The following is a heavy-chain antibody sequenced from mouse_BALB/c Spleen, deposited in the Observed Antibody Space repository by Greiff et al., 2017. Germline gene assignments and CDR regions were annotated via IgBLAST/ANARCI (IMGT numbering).Heavy chain of an antibody. Sequence: EVQGVESGGGLVQPGGSLKLSCAASGFTFSSYGMSWVRQTPDKRLELVATINSNGGSTYYPDSVKGRFTISRDNAKNTLYLQMSSLKSEDTAMYYCAREGYYGSYFDYWGQGTTLTVSS. CDR1: GFTFSSYG. CDR3: AREGYYGSYFDY. CDR2: INSNGGST. J-gene: IGHJ2*01. D-gene: IGHD2-1*01. V-gene: IGHV5-6-3*01.